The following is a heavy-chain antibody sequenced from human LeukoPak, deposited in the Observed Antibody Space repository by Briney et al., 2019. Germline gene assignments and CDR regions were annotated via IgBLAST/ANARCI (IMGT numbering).Heavy chain of an antibody. D-gene: IGHD3-9*01. J-gene: IGHJ2*01. CDR1: GGSISSYY. Sequence: SETLSLTCTVSGGSISSYYWSWIRQPPGKGLEWIGYIYTGGSTNYNPSLKSRVTISVDTSKNQFSLKLSSVTAADTAVYYCARVGVHYDIREWYFDLWGRGTLVTVSS. V-gene: IGHV4-4*09. CDR3: ARVGVHYDIREWYFDL. CDR2: IYTGGST.